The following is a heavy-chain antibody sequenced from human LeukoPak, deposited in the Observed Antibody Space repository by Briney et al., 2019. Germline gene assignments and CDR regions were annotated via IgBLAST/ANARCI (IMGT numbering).Heavy chain of an antibody. CDR3: ARDLSSSGWYGNWFDP. J-gene: IGHJ5*02. CDR2: ISAYNGNT. D-gene: IGHD6-19*01. CDR1: GYTFTSYG. Sequence: GASVKVSCKASGYTFTSYGISWVRQAPGQGLEWMGWISAYNGNTNYAQKLQGRVTMTTDTSTSTAYMELRSLRSDDTAVYYCARDLSSSGWYGNWFDPWGQGTLVTVSS. V-gene: IGHV1-18*01.